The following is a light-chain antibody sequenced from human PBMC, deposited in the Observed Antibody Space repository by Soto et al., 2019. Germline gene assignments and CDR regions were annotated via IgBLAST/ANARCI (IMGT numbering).Light chain of an antibody. CDR2: AND. CDR1: RSNIGGNA. V-gene: IGLV1-44*01. J-gene: IGLJ2*01. CDR3: AVWDDNLKGL. Sequence: QSALTQPPSMSGTPGQRVTISCSGSRSNIGGNAVTWYQQVPGTAPKLLIYANDQRPSGVSDRFSGSKSATSASLAISGLQSEDEADYYCAVWDDNLKGLFGGGTQLTVL.